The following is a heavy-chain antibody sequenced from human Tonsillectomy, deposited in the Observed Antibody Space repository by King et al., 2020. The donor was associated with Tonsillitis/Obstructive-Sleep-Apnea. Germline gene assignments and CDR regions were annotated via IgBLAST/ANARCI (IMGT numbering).Heavy chain of an antibody. CDR2: IKSETHGGTT. Sequence: VQLVESGGGLVKPGGSLRLSCAASGFTFTDAWMSWVRQAPGKGLEWDGRIKSETHGGTTDYAAPVKGRFTISRDDSKDTLYLQINSLKIEDTAVYYCARGTTDTTQPFDYWGQGTLVTVSS. D-gene: IGHD4-17*01. CDR1: GFTFTDAW. V-gene: IGHV3-15*01. J-gene: IGHJ4*02. CDR3: ARGTTDTTQPFDY.